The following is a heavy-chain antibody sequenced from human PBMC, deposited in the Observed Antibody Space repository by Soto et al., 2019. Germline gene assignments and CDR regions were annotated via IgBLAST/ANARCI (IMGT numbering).Heavy chain of an antibody. D-gene: IGHD4-17*01. CDR3: ARIGLTTALL. J-gene: IGHJ4*02. CDR1: GGSINSGDYY. V-gene: IGHV4-30-4*01. CDR2: IYYSGST. Sequence: QVQLQESGPGLVKPSQTLSLTCTVSGGSINSGDYYWSWIRQPPGKGLEWIGYIYYSGSTYYNPPPRSRVTISIDTSKNHFFLNLTSVTAADTAVYYGARIGLTTALLWGQGTLVTVSS.